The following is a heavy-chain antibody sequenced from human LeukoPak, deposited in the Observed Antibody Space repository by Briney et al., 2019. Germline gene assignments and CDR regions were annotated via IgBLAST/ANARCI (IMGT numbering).Heavy chain of an antibody. CDR3: AKDLYGSGRGPDY. CDR2: ILYDGGNK. CDR1: GFIFSGYG. J-gene: IGHJ4*02. Sequence: GGSLRLSCAASGFIFSGYGMHWVRQAPGKGLEWVAVILYDGGNKYYADSVRGRFTVSRDNSKNTLYLQMDSLKAEDTAVYYCAKDLYGSGRGPDYWGQGTLVTVSS. D-gene: IGHD3-10*01. V-gene: IGHV3-33*06.